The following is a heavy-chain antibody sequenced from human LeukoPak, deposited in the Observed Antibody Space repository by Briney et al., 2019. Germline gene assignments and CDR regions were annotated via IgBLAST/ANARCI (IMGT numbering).Heavy chain of an antibody. CDR1: GFTFSTYG. Sequence: GGSLRLSCAASGFTFSTYGMNWVRQAPGKGLEWVSSISSSATYIYYADSVKGRFTISRDNANNSLYIQMNSLRAEDTAVYYCARVGGYCSTSSCYAYYDYWGQGALVTVSS. D-gene: IGHD2-2*01. J-gene: IGHJ4*02. V-gene: IGHV3-21*01. CDR3: ARVGGYCSTSSCYAYYDY. CDR2: ISSSATYI.